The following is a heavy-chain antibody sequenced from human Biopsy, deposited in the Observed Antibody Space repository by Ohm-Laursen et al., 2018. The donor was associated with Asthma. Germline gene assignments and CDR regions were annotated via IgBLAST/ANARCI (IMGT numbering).Heavy chain of an antibody. V-gene: IGHV4-30-4*01. J-gene: IGHJ5*02. CDR3: ARDLSFYDSSGYYRRWFDP. Sequence: TLSLTCTVSGGSISSGDYYWSWIRQPPGKGLEWIGYIYYSGSTYYNPSLKSRVTISVDTSKHQFSLKLNSVTAADTAVYYCARDLSFYDSSGYYRRWFDPWGQGTLVTVSS. CDR1: GGSISSGDYY. D-gene: IGHD3-22*01. CDR2: IYYSGST.